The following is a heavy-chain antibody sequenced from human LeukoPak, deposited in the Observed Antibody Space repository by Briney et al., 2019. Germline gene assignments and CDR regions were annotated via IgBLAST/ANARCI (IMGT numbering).Heavy chain of an antibody. J-gene: IGHJ5*02. D-gene: IGHD6-13*01. CDR2: MNPNSGNT. V-gene: IGHV1-8*01. Sequence: GASVKVSCKASGYTFTSYDINWVRQATGQGLEWMGWMNPNSGNTGYAQKFQGRVTMTRNTSISTAYMELSSLRSEDTAVYYCARDADRMRYSSSRWGRWQNWFDPWGQGTLVTVSS. CDR1: GYTFTSYD. CDR3: ARDADRMRYSSSRWGRWQNWFDP.